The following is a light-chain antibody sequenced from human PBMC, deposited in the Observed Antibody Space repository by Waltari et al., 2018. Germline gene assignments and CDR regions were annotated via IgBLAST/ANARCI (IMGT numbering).Light chain of an antibody. CDR2: EVS. Sequence: QSALTQPASVSGSPGQAITISCTGSSSDVGSNNYASWYRQYPGKAPQVLIYEVSNRPSGVSNRFSGSKSGNTASLTISGLQAEDEADYYCLSYTNTAVRVFGGGTRLTVL. V-gene: IGLV2-14*01. CDR3: LSYTNTAVRV. CDR1: SSDVGSNNY. J-gene: IGLJ3*02.